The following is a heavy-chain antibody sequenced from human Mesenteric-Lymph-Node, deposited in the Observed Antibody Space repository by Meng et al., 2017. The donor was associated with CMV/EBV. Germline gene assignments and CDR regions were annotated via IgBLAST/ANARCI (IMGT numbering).Heavy chain of an antibody. J-gene: IGHJ5*02. CDR1: GFTFSDYY. CDR2: ISSSSTI. CDR3: VAEHDFWSGYHNWFDP. V-gene: IGHV3-69-1*01. Sequence: GESLKISCAASGFTFSDYYMNWVRQAPGKGLEWVSSISSSSTIYYADSVKGRFTISRDNAKNSLHLQMNSLRVEDTAIYYCVAEHDFWSGYHNWFDPWGQGALVTVSS. D-gene: IGHD3-3*01.